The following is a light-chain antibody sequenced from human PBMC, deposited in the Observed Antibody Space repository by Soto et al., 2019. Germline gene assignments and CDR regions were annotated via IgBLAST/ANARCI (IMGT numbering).Light chain of an antibody. CDR3: QVWDSSSDHVV. J-gene: IGLJ3*02. CDR1: NIGTKS. V-gene: IGLV3-21*02. CDR2: DDS. Sequence: SYELTQPPSVSVAPGQTASITCGGNNIGTKSVHWYQQKPGQAPVLVVYDDSDRPSGIPERFSGSNSGNTATLTISRVEAGDDGDYFCQVWDSSSDHVVFGVGTKLTVL.